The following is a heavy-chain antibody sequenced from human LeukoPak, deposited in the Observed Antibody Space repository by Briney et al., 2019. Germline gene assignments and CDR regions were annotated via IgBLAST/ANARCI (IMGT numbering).Heavy chain of an antibody. D-gene: IGHD5-24*01. CDR3: ARIRDGYNDAYDI. CDR2: INPGGDNT. J-gene: IGHJ3*02. Sequence: ASVKVSCKASGYTFTGYYIHWVRQAPGQRLEWMGLINPGGDNTKYAQNFQGRVTMTSDTSARTVYMELSSLSSEDTAIYYCARIRDGYNDAYDIWGQGTVVTVPS. CDR1: GYTFTGYY. V-gene: IGHV1-46*01.